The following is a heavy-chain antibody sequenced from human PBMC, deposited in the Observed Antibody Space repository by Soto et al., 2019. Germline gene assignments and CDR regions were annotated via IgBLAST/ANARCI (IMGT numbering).Heavy chain of an antibody. V-gene: IGHV3-30*18. CDR1: GFTFSSYG. CDR2: ISYDGSNK. J-gene: IGHJ4*02. CDR3: AKHGGNLGAPRFDY. D-gene: IGHD2-21*02. Sequence: QVQLVESGGGVVQPGRSLRLSCAASGFTFSSYGMHWVRQAPGKGLEWVAVISYDGSNKYYADSVKGRFTISRDNSKNTLYLQMNSMRAEDTAVYYCAKHGGNLGAPRFDYWGQGTLVTVSS.